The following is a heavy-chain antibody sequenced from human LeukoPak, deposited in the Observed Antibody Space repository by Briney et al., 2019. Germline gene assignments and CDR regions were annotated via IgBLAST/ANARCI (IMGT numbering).Heavy chain of an antibody. D-gene: IGHD3-22*01. CDR3: ARAPSEVGGYYPEYFRH. J-gene: IGHJ1*01. CDR2: IKSDGKT. CDR1: GFTFSRYW. V-gene: IGHV3-74*01. Sequence: GGSLRLSCEASGFTFSRYWMHWVRQAPGKGLVWVSRIKSDGKTNYADSVKGRFTISRDNAKNTVSLQMDSLRAEDTGVYYCARAPSEVGGYYPEYFRHWGQGTLVTVSS.